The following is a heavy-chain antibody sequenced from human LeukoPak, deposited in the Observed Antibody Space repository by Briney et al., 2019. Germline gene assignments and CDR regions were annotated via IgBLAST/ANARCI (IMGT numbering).Heavy chain of an antibody. CDR2: MNPNSGNT. CDR3: ARRGGYYNYMDV. Sequence: ASVKVSCKASGYTFTSYDINWVRQATGQGLEWMGWMNPNSGNTGYAQKFQGRVTMTRNTSISTAYMELSSLRSEDTAVYYCARRGGYYNYMDVWGKGTTVTVSS. V-gene: IGHV1-8*01. D-gene: IGHD3-16*01. CDR1: GYTFTSYD. J-gene: IGHJ6*03.